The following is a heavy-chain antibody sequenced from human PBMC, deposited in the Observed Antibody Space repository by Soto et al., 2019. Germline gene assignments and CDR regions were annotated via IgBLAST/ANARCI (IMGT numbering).Heavy chain of an antibody. J-gene: IGHJ5*02. Sequence: SSETLSLTCTVSGGSISSSYWSWIRPPPGKGLEWLAYIYDDGSANYNPSLKSRATISLDMSKNQFSLKLTSVTAADTAVYYCARDKYCSGGSCRKNWFDPWGQGTLVTVSS. CDR2: IYDDGSA. CDR1: GGSISSSY. D-gene: IGHD2-15*01. V-gene: IGHV4-59*01. CDR3: ARDKYCSGGSCRKNWFDP.